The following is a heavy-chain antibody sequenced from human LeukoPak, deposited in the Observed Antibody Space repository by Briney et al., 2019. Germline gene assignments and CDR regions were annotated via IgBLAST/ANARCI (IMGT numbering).Heavy chain of an antibody. Sequence: SETLSLTCTVSGGAISSYYWSWIRQPPGKGLEWIGYIYYTGSTNYNPSLNSRVTISVDTSKNQFSLKLSSVTAADTAVYYCARAYSSSWYFNWFDPWGQGTLVTVSS. J-gene: IGHJ5*02. CDR3: ARAYSSSWYFNWFDP. D-gene: IGHD6-13*01. CDR1: GGAISSYY. CDR2: IYYTGST. V-gene: IGHV4-59*08.